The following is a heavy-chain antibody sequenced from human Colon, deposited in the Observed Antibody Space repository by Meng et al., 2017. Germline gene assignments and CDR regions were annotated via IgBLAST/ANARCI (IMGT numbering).Heavy chain of an antibody. CDR3: SRRNVIWLGDFQRKGGLDS. Sequence: ESLKISCAASGFTFSSYWMHWVRQPPGKGLEWIGYLHYSGSTKYNPSLKSRVTISGDTSKNQFSLTLTSVTAADTAVYYCSRRNVIWLGDFQRKGGLDSWGQGTRVTGAS. CDR1: GFTFSSYW. D-gene: IGHD3-10*01. V-gene: IGHV4-59*01. CDR2: LHYSGST. J-gene: IGHJ1*01.